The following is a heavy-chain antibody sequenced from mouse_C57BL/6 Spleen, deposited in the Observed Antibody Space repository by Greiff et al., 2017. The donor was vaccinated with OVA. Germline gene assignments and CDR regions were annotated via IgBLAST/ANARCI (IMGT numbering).Heavy chain of an antibody. CDR1: GYTFTDYE. D-gene: IGHD1-1*01. CDR2: IDPETGGT. V-gene: IGHV1-15*01. Sequence: QVQLQQSGAELVRPGASVTLSCKASGYTFTDYEMHWVKQTPVHGLEWIGAIDPETGGTAYNQKFKGKAILTADKSSSTAYMELRSLTSEDSAVYYCTDYGSSYWYFDGWGTGTTVTVSS. J-gene: IGHJ1*03. CDR3: TDYGSSYWYFDG.